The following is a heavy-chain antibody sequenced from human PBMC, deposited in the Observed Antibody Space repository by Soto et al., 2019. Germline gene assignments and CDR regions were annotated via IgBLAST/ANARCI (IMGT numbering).Heavy chain of an antibody. CDR1: GFTFSGYW. CDR3: AKELHITATSYYGMDA. CDR2: IKRDGSTT. V-gene: IGHV3-74*01. Sequence: GGSLRLSCAASGFTFSGYWMHWVRQAPGKGLEWVSRIKRDGSTTNYADSEKGRFTISRDNSKNTLYLQMNSLRAEDTAVYYCAKELHITATSYYGMDAWGQGTTVTVS. D-gene: IGHD1-7*01. J-gene: IGHJ6*02.